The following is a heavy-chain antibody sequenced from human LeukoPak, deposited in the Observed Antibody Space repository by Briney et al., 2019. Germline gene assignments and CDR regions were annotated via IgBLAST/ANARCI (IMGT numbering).Heavy chain of an antibody. CDR3: AKPTNVWGSYRYKRGEDYFDY. D-gene: IGHD3-16*02. CDR2: ISGSGGST. CDR1: GFTFSGYA. Sequence: LAGGSLRLSCAASGFTFSGYAMSWVRQAPGKGLEWVSAISGSGGSTYYADSVKGRFTISRDNSKNTLYLQMNSLRAEDTAVYYCAKPTNVWGSYRYKRGEDYFDYWGQGTLVTVSS. J-gene: IGHJ4*02. V-gene: IGHV3-23*01.